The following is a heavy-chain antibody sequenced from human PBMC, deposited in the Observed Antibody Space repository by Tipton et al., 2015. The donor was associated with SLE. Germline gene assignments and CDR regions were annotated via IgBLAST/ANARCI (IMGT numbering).Heavy chain of an antibody. V-gene: IGHV4-39*07. D-gene: IGHD6-19*01. Sequence: TLSLTCTVSGGSITSSSYFWGWIRQPPGKGLEWIGTIFYTGSTYYNPSLRSRVTMSADTSKNQFSLRLTSVTAADTAVYYCARVTGHSSGWYGWVDYWGQGTLVTVSS. CDR1: GGSITSSSYF. CDR2: IFYTGST. CDR3: ARVTGHSSGWYGWVDY. J-gene: IGHJ4*02.